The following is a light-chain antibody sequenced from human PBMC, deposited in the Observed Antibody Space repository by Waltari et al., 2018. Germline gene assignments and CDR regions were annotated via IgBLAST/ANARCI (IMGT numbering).Light chain of an antibody. Sequence: DIQMTQSPSTLSASVGDRVTITSRASQSISSWLAWYQQQPGKAPKLLIDKASSLESGVPSRFSGSGSGTEFTLTISSLQPDDFATYYCQQYNSYSRTFGQGTKVEIK. CDR3: QQYNSYSRT. V-gene: IGKV1-5*03. CDR1: QSISSW. CDR2: KAS. J-gene: IGKJ1*01.